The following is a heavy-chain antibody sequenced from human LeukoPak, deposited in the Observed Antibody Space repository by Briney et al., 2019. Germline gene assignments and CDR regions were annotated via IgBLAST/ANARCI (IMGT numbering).Heavy chain of an antibody. CDR1: GFTFSSYG. V-gene: IGHV3-30*18. D-gene: IGHD3-3*01. Sequence: GRSLRLSCAASGFTFSSYGMHWVRQAPGKGLEWVAVISYDGSNKYYADSVKGRFTISRDNSKNTLYLQMNSLRAEDTAVYYCAKLEGSTYYDFWSTYLAYYFDYWGQGTLVTVSS. CDR3: AKLEGSTYYDFWSTYLAYYFDY. CDR2: ISYDGSNK. J-gene: IGHJ4*02.